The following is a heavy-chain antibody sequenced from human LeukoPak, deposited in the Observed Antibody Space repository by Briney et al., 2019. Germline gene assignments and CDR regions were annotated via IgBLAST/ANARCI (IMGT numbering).Heavy chain of an antibody. J-gene: IGHJ3*02. D-gene: IGHD3-16*02. CDR2: IYPGDSDT. V-gene: IGHV5-51*01. Sequence: GASLKISCQGSGSIFTSYWIGWVRQMPGKGLEWMGIIYPGDSDTRYSPSFQGQVTISADKSISTAYLQWSSLKASDTAMYYCARAKNYDYVWGSYRSNAFDIWGQGTMVTVSS. CDR3: ARAKNYDYVWGSYRSNAFDI. CDR1: GSIFTSYW.